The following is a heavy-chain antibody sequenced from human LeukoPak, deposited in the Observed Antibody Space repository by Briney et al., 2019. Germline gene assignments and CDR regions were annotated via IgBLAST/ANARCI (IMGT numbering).Heavy chain of an antibody. CDR3: ARDQWYYYGSGSLNY. D-gene: IGHD3-10*01. V-gene: IGHV3-33*01. J-gene: IGHJ4*02. CDR2: IWYDGSNK. Sequence: PGGSLRLSCAASGFTFSSYGMHWVRQAPGKGLEWVAVIWYDGSNKYYADSVKGRFTISRDNSKNTLYLQMNSLRAEDTAVYYCARDQWYYYGSGSLNYWGQGTLVTVSS. CDR1: GFTFSSYG.